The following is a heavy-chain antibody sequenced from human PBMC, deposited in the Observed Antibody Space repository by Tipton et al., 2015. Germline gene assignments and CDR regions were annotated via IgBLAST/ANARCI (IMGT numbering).Heavy chain of an antibody. Sequence: TLSLTCTGSSDSISKYYWGWIRQPPGKELEWIGYIQYGGSTNYNPSLKSRVTISVDTSKNQFSLKLTSVTAADTAMYYCARARGRHGGLLDPWRQGTLVIVSP. CDR3: ARARGRHGGLLDP. CDR1: SDSISKYY. J-gene: IGHJ5*02. CDR2: IQYGGST. V-gene: IGHV4-59*01. D-gene: IGHD4-23*01.